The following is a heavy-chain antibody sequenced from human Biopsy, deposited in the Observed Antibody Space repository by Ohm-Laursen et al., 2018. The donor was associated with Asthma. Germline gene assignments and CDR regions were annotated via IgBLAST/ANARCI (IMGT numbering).Heavy chain of an antibody. CDR2: ITTDDVHK. D-gene: IGHD6-6*01. V-gene: IGHV3-33*08. CDR1: GFAFNRFD. CDR3: ARGEDPRPVADHLDI. J-gene: IGHJ4*02. Sequence: RSLRLSCAASGFAFNRFDMHWVRQAPGEGLEWLALITTDDVHKYNGESVRGRFSISRDNSKHTVYLHMAGLTVADTAVYFCARGEDPRPVADHLDIWGQGARVIVSS.